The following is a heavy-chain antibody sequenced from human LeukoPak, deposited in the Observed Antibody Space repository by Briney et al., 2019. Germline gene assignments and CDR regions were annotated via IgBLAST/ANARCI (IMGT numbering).Heavy chain of an antibody. V-gene: IGHV3-53*01. Sequence: GGSLGLSCAASGFTVSSNYMSWVRQAPGRGLEWVSVIYSGGSTYYADSVKGRFTSSRDNSKNTLYLQMNSLRAEDTAVYYCVVDFDYWGQGTLVTVSS. CDR2: IYSGGST. D-gene: IGHD2-15*01. J-gene: IGHJ4*02. CDR1: GFTVSSNY. CDR3: VVDFDY.